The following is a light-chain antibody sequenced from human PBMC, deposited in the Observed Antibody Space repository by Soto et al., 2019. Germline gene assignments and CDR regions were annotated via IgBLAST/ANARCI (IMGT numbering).Light chain of an antibody. CDR3: SSYTSSSTYV. J-gene: IGLJ1*01. CDR1: SSDVGGYNY. V-gene: IGLV2-14*01. Sequence: QCVLTQPASVSGAPVHAITISYTETSSDVGGYNYVSWYQQHPGKAPKLMIYDVSNRPSGVSNRFSGSKSGNTASLTISGLQAEDEADYYCSSYTSSSTYVFGTGTKVTVL. CDR2: DVS.